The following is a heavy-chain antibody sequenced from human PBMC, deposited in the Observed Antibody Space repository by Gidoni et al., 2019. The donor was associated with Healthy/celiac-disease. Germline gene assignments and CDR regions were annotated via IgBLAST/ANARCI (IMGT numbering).Heavy chain of an antibody. J-gene: IGHJ6*02. CDR3: TRLGNDYYYGMDV. CDR1: GFTFSGSA. V-gene: IGHV3-73*01. CDR2: IRSKANSYAT. D-gene: IGHD1-1*01. Sequence: EVQLVESGGGLVQPGGSLKLSCAASGFTFSGSAMHWVRQASGKGLEWVGRIRSKANSYATAYAASVKGRFTISRDGSKNTAYLQMNSLKTEDTAVYYCTRLGNDYYYGMDVWGQGTTVTVSS.